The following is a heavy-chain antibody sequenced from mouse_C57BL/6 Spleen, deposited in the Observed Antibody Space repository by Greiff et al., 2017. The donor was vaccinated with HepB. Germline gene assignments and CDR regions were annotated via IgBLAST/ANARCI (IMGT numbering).Heavy chain of an antibody. CDR3: ARPNWDGMDY. V-gene: IGHV5-12*01. CDR1: GFTFSDYY. Sequence: EVMLVESGGGLVQPGGSLKLSCAASGFTFSDYYMYWVRQTPEKRLEWVAYISNGGGSTYYPDTVKGRFTISRDNAKNTLYLQMSRLKSEDTAMYYCARPNWDGMDYWGQGTSVTVSS. J-gene: IGHJ4*01. CDR2: ISNGGGST. D-gene: IGHD4-1*02.